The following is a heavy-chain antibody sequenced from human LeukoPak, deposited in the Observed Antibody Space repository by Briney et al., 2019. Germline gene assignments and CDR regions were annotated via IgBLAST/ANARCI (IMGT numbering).Heavy chain of an antibody. D-gene: IGHD4-11*01. Sequence: PGGSLRLSCAASGFTFSSYTMNWVRQAPGKGLEWVSAISGSGVGTYYADSVKGRFTISRDNSWNTLYLQMSSLRAEDTAVYYCAKDEVTRGYYYVDVWGKGTTVTVSS. CDR2: ISGSGVGT. CDR1: GFTFSSYT. V-gene: IGHV3-23*01. CDR3: AKDEVTRGYYYVDV. J-gene: IGHJ6*03.